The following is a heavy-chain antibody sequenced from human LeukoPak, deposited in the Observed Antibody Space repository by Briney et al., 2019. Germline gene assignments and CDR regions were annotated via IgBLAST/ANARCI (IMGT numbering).Heavy chain of an antibody. V-gene: IGHV1-24*01. CDR1: GYTLTELS. CDR3: ARGDSSSWHPFYYYYGMDV. CDR2: FDPEDGET. Sequence: ASVKVSCKVSGYTLTELSMHWVRQAPGKGLEWMGGFDPEDGETIYAQKLQGRVTMTTDTSTSTAYMELRSLRSDDTAVYYCARGDSSSWHPFYYYYGMDVWGQGTTVTVSS. D-gene: IGHD6-13*01. J-gene: IGHJ6*02.